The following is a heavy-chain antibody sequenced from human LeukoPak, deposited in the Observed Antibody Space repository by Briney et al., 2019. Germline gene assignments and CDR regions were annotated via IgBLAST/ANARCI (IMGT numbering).Heavy chain of an antibody. CDR3: ARDQGSSWFNWFDP. CDR1: GGTFISYA. Sequence: SVKVSCKASGGTFISYAISWVRQAPGQGREWMGGIIPIFGTANYAQKFQGRVTITTDESTSTAYMELSSLRSEDTAVYYCARDQGSSWFNWFDPWGQGTLVTVSS. D-gene: IGHD6-13*01. V-gene: IGHV1-69*05. CDR2: IIPIFGTA. J-gene: IGHJ5*02.